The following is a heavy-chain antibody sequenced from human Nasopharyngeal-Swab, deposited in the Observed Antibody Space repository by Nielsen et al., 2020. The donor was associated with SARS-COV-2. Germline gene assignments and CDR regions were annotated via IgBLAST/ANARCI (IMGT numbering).Heavy chain of an antibody. V-gene: IGHV3-30*02. CDR1: GFTISRYG. CDR2: ISYDGSVK. J-gene: IGHJ4*02. CDR3: TKGAQLGDY. Sequence: GESLKISCEASGFTISRYGMHWVRQAPGKGLEWVTFISYDGSVKYYADSVKGRFTISTDVSNNTLYLQMNSLRVEDTAIYYCTKGAQLGDYWGQGTLVTVSP. D-gene: IGHD6-13*01.